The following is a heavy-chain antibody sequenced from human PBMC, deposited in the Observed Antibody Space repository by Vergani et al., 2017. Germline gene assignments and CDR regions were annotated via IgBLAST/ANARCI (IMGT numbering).Heavy chain of an antibody. V-gene: IGHV1-69*01. J-gene: IGHJ4*02. D-gene: IGHD4-23*01. CDR3: ARDSVARPGPYYFDY. Sequence: QVQLVQSGAEVKKPGSSVKVSCKASGGTFSSYAISWVRQAPGQGLEWMGGIIPIFGTANYAQKFQSRVTITADESTSTAYMELSSLRAEDTAVYYCARDSVARPGPYYFDYWGQGTLVTVSS. CDR1: GGTFSSYA. CDR2: IIPIFGTA.